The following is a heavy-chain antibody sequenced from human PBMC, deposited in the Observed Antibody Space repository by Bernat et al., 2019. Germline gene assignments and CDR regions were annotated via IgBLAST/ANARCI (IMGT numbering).Heavy chain of an antibody. D-gene: IGHD6-13*01. CDR3: ARQNIAADGYFDL. CDR2: IYYSGNI. V-gene: IGHV4-59*08. J-gene: IGHJ2*01. CDR1: GGSISSYY. Sequence: QVQLQESGPGLVKPSETLSLTCTVSGGSISSYYWSWIRQPPGKGLEWIGYIYYSGNINYNPSLKSRVTISVDTSKNQFSLKLNSVTAADTAVYYCARQNIAADGYFDLWGRGTLVTVSS.